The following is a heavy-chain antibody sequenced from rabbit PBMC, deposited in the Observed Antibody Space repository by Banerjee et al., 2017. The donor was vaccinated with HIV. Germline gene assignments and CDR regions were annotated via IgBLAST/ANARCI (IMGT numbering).Heavy chain of an antibody. CDR3: ARGLVAGVLDL. J-gene: IGHJ4*01. D-gene: IGHD3-3*01. CDR1: GIDFSSYG. Sequence: QEQLVESGGGLVTLGGSLKLSCKASGIDFSSYGISWVRQAPGKGLEWIAYICPDYGSTDYATWVNGRFTISLDNAQNTVFLQMTSLTAADTATYFCARGLVAGVLDLWGPGTLVTVS. CDR2: ICPDYGST. V-gene: IGHV1S47*01.